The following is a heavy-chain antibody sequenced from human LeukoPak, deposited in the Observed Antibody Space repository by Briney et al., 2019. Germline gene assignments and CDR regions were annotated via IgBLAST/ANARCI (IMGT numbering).Heavy chain of an antibody. V-gene: IGHV4-59*01. D-gene: IGHD2-15*01. CDR2: IYYSGST. CDR1: GGSISSYY. J-gene: IGHJ4*02. Sequence: SETLSLTCTVYGGSISSYYWSWIRQPPGKGLEWIGYIYYSGSTNYNPSLKSRVTISVDTSKNQFSLKLSSVTAADTAVYYCARRIGDYWGQGTLVTVSS. CDR3: ARRIGDY.